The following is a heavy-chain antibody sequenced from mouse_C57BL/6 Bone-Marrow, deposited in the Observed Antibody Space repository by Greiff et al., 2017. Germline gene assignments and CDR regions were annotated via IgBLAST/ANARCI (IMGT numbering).Heavy chain of an antibody. D-gene: IGHD6-1*01. CDR1: GYTFTNYW. Sequence: VQLQQSGAELVRPGTSVKMSCKASGYTFTNYWIGWAKQRPGHGLEWIGDIYPGGGYTNYNAKFKGKATLTADKSSSTAYMQFSSLTSEDSAIYYCARSRLWDWYFDVWGTGTTVTVSS. CDR2: IYPGGGYT. V-gene: IGHV1-63*01. CDR3: ARSRLWDWYFDV. J-gene: IGHJ1*03.